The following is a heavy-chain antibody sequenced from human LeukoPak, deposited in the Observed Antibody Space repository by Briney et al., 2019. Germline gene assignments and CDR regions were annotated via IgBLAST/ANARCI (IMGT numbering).Heavy chain of an antibody. D-gene: IGHD3-10*01. CDR3: AKPNYYDSGGYYNLVDY. CDR2: IRFDTNNG. J-gene: IGHJ4*02. Sequence: GVSLRLSCAASGFTFSSSGMHWLRQAPGKGLEWVTLIRFDTNNGYYADSVKGRFPISRDNSKNTVYLQMNSLRAEDTAVYYCAKPNYYDSGGYYNLVDYWGQGTLVTVSS. CDR1: GFTFSSSG. V-gene: IGHV3-30*02.